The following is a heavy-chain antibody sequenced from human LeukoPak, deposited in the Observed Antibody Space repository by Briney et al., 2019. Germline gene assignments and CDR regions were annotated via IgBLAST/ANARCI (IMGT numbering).Heavy chain of an antibody. J-gene: IGHJ4*02. CDR1: RFTFNSYA. CDR3: ARPLDSSNNYFDY. D-gene: IGHD6-13*01. V-gene: IGHV3-23*01. CDR2: IGGSNGIT. Sequence: QPGGSLRLSCAASRFTFNSYAMSWVRQAPGKGLEWVSVIGGSNGITFYVGSVKGRFTISRDNAKSSLYLQMNSLRAEDTAVYYCARPLDSSNNYFDYWGQGTLVTVSA.